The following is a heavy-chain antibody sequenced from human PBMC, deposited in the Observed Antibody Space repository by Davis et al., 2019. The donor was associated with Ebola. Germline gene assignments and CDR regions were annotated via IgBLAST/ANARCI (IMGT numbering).Heavy chain of an antibody. D-gene: IGHD2-21*02. CDR2: VRADGSDK. Sequence: GGSLRLSCEASGFSFRTIGMNWVRQAPGKGLEWVAFVRADGSDKYYADSVKGRFTISRDNSKNTLYLQMNTLRLEDTAVYYCAKIYHESGDPGFDPWGQGTLVTVSS. J-gene: IGHJ5*02. V-gene: IGHV3-30*02. CDR3: AKIYHESGDPGFDP. CDR1: GFSFRTIG.